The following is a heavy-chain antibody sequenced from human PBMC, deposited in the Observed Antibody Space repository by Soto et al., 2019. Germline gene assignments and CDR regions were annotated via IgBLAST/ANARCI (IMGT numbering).Heavy chain of an antibody. CDR1: GYYITSAGYY. CDR2: ILFTGST. CDR3: ARGRRYGNSGFADN. V-gene: IGHV4-31*03. Sequence: QLQLQESGPGLVKPGQTLSLTCTFSGYYITSAGYYCGWIRRHPGKGLECIGYILFTGSTSYNPSLKKRVTISVDTSETQFSLKLRSVPAADTAVYSCARGRRYGNSGFADNWGQGTLVIVSS. D-gene: IGHD6-13*01. J-gene: IGHJ4*02.